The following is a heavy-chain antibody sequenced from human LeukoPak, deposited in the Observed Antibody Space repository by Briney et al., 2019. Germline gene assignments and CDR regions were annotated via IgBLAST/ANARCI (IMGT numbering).Heavy chain of an antibody. J-gene: IGHJ6*02. Sequence: PSETLSLTCTVSGGSISSYYWSWIRQPPGKGLEWIGYIYYSGSTYYNPSLKSRVTISVDTSKNQFSLKLSSVTAADTAVYYCARDQEGLYGMDVWGQGTTVTVSS. CDR3: ARDQEGLYGMDV. CDR1: GGSISSYY. V-gene: IGHV4-59*12. CDR2: IYYSGST.